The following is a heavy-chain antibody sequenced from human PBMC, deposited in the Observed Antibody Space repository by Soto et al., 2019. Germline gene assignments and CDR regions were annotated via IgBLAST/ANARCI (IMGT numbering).Heavy chain of an antibody. CDR1: GFTFSTYG. CDR2: ISSDGSNK. D-gene: IGHD3-22*01. Sequence: PGGSLRLSCAASGFTFSTYGMHWVRQAPGKGLEWVALISSDGSNKYYADSVKGRFTISRDNSKNTLYLQMNTVRTEDTAVYHCARDTYYYDASGYYYATWGQGTPVTVSS. CDR3: ARDTYYYDASGYYYAT. J-gene: IGHJ4*02. V-gene: IGHV3-30*03.